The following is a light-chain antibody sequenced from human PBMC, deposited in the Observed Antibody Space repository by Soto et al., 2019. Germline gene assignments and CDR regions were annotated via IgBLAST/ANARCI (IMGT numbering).Light chain of an antibody. CDR1: NSNIGFYNF. CDR2: DVN. Sequence: QSALTQPRSVSGSPGQSVTISCTGTNSNIGFYNFVSWYQQHPDKAPHLVIYDVNKRPSGVPDRFSGSKSGNTASLTISGLQADDEADYYCCSYAGTSTSVFGIGTKVTVL. J-gene: IGLJ1*01. CDR3: CSYAGTSTSV. V-gene: IGLV2-11*01.